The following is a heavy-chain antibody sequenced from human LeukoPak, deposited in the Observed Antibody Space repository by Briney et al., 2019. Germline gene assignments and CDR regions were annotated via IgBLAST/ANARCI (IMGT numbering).Heavy chain of an antibody. J-gene: IGHJ5*02. V-gene: IGHV4-4*07. CDR1: GGSTSGDY. D-gene: IGHD3-10*01. CDR3: ARGYASVTYST. Sequence: SETLSLTCTVSGGSTSGDYWSWIRQPAGEGLEWMGRIYASGSTYYNPSLKSRVTMSIDTSNNQFSLKLNSVTAADTAVYYCARGYASVTYSTWGQGALVTVSS. CDR2: IYASGST.